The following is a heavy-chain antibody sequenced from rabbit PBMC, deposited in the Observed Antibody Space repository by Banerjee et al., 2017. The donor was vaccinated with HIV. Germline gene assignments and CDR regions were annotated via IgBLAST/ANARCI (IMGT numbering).Heavy chain of an antibody. CDR3: ARGFSLYAGNGYGYYFDL. V-gene: IGHV1S45*01. CDR2: IGAGSSSTT. Sequence: QQQLEESGGGLVKPEGSLTLTCTASGFSFNNKYVMCWVRQAPGKGLEWIACIGAGSSSTTYYASWVNGRFSISKTSSTTVTLQMTSLTAADTATYFCARGFSLYAGNGYGYYFDLWGQGTLVTVS. J-gene: IGHJ4*01. D-gene: IGHD8-1*01. CDR1: GFSFNNKYV.